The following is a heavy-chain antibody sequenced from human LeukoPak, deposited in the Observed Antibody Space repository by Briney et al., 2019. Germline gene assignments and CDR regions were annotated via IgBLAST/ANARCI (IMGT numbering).Heavy chain of an antibody. D-gene: IGHD7-27*01. V-gene: IGHV1-2*02. Sequence: GASVKVSCKASGYTFSSYGISWVRQAPGQGLEWMGWINPNSGGTNYAQKFQGRVTMTRDTSISTAYMELSRLRSDDTAVYYCARPGVEDAFDIWGQGTMVTVSS. CDR3: ARPGVEDAFDI. CDR1: GYTFSSYG. J-gene: IGHJ3*02. CDR2: INPNSGGT.